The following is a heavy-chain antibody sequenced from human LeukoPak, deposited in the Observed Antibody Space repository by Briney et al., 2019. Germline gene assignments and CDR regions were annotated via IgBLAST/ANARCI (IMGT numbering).Heavy chain of an antibody. V-gene: IGHV3-21*01. J-gene: IGHJ6*03. D-gene: IGHD6-13*01. CDR3: ARVEGAAALMEYYYYMDV. Sequence: GGSLRLSCAASGFTFSSYSMNWVRQAPGKGLEWVSSISSSSSSYIYYADSVKGRFTISRDNAKNSLYLQMNSLRAEDTAVYYCARVEGAAALMEYYYYMDVWGKGTTVTVSS. CDR2: ISSSSSSYI. CDR1: GFTFSSYS.